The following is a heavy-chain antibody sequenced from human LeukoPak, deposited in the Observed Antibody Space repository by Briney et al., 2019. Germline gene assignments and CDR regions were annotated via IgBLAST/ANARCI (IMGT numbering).Heavy chain of an antibody. CDR2: INHSGST. CDR3: ARERRPLYGSGSYCFDY. V-gene: IGHV4-34*01. J-gene: IGHJ4*02. Sequence: SETLSLTCAVYGGSFSGYYWSWIRQPPGKGLEWIGEINHSGSTNYNPSLKSRVTVSVDTSKNQFSLKLSSVTAADTAVYYCARERRPLYGSGSYCFDYWGQGTLVTVSS. CDR1: GGSFSGYY. D-gene: IGHD3-10*01.